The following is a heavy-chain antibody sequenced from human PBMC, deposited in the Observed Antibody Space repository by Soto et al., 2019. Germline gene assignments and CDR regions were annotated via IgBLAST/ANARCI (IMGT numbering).Heavy chain of an antibody. CDR1: GFTFSSYA. V-gene: IGHV3-64D*08. CDR2: ISSNGGST. J-gene: IGHJ4*02. Sequence: GGSLRLSCSASGFTFSSYAMHWVRQAPGKGLEYVSAISSNGGSTYYADSVKGRFNISRDNSKNTLYLQMSSLRAEDTAVYYCVKLGYSSGWDVGWGQGTLVTVSS. CDR3: VKLGYSSGWDVG. D-gene: IGHD6-19*01.